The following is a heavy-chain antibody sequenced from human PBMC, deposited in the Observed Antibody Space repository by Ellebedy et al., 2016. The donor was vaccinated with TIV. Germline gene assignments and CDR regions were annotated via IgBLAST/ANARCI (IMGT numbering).Heavy chain of an antibody. Sequence: GESLKISCAASGFTFSSYAMSWVRQAPGKGLEWVSAISGSGGRTYYADSVKGRFTISRDNAKNSLYLQMNSLRAEDTALYYFAKEISGGYSYGYGGAVAYFDLWGRGTLVTVSS. V-gene: IGHV3-23*01. J-gene: IGHJ2*01. D-gene: IGHD5-18*01. CDR2: ISGSGGRT. CDR3: AKEISGGYSYGYGGAVAYFDL. CDR1: GFTFSSYA.